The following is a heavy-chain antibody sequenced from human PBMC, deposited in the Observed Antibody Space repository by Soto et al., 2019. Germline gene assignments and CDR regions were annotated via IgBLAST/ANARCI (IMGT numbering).Heavy chain of an antibody. V-gene: IGHV1-69*13. Sequence: AVKVSCKASGGTFSSYAISWVRQAPGQGLEWMGGIIPIFGTANYAQKFQGRVTITADESTSTAYMELSSLRSEDTAVYYCAREIGGNGRNFDYCGQGTLVTVSS. CDR1: GGTFSSYA. CDR3: AREIGGNGRNFDY. D-gene: IGHD2-15*01. J-gene: IGHJ4*02. CDR2: IIPIFGTA.